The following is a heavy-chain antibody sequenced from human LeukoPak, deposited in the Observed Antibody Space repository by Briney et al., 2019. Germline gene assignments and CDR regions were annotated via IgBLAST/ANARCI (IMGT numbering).Heavy chain of an antibody. D-gene: IGHD1-1*01. Sequence: GGSLRLSCTASGFSSRTHWMSWVRHAAGEGREWVANLRPDGGERYYGDSLEGRFTISRDNDKNSLYLQMNFLRADDTAIYYCTRQGDWNVEFSGEGDLVTVSS. CDR3: TRQGDWNVEF. J-gene: IGHJ4*02. CDR2: LRPDGGER. V-gene: IGHV3-7*03. CDR1: GFSSRTHW.